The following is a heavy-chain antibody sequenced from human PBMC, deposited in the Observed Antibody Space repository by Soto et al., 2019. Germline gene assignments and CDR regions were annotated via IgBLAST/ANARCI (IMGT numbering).Heavy chain of an antibody. V-gene: IGHV3-23*01. J-gene: IGHJ5*02. CDR3: AKYLPASPPAGRWFDR. D-gene: IGHD2-2*01. CDR1: GLTFSSYA. CDR2: ISVSDSST. Sequence: PWGSLRLSCADSGLTFSSYAMSWVRQAPGKGLEWVSVISVSDSSTYYADSVKGRFTISRDNSKNTFYLQMNSLRAEDTAVYYCAKYLPASPPAGRWFDRWGQGTLVTVSS.